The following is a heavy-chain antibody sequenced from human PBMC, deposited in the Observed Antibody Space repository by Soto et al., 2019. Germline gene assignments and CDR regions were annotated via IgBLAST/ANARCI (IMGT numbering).Heavy chain of an antibody. CDR1: GGSISSYY. CDR3: ARAPITGYSSSWYPDY. J-gene: IGHJ4*02. CDR2: IYYSGST. V-gene: IGHV4-59*01. D-gene: IGHD6-13*01. Sequence: QVQLQESGPGLVKPSETLSLTCTVSGGSISSYYWSWIREPPGKGLEWIGYIYYSGSTNYNPSLQRRVSISVDTSKNHFSLKLSSVTAADTAVYYCARAPITGYSSSWYPDYWGQGTLVTVSS.